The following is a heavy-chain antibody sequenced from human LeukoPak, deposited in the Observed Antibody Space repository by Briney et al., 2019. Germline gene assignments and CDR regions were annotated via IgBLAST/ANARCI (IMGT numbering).Heavy chain of an antibody. CDR2: IYYNGSP. V-gene: IGHV4-39*07. CDR3: ARTADYYYYYMDV. CDR1: GGSISSSSYY. J-gene: IGHJ6*03. Sequence: PSETLSLTCTVSGGSISSSSYYWGWIRQPPGKGLEWIGNIYYNGSPYYNPSLKSRVTISLDTSKNQFSLKLSSVTAADTAVYYCARTADYYYYYMDVWGKGTTVTVSS.